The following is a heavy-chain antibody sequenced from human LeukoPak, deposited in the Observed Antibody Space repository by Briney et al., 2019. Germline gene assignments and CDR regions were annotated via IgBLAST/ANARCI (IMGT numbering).Heavy chain of an antibody. Sequence: ASETLSLTCAVSGGSISSGGYSWSWIRQPPGKGLEWIGYIYHSGSTYYNPSLKSRVTISVDRSKNQFSLKLSSVTAADTAVYYCARALYRGYSYGYVGGDWLDPWGQGTLVTVSS. CDR1: GGSISSGGYS. V-gene: IGHV4-30-2*01. D-gene: IGHD5-18*01. CDR2: IYHSGST. J-gene: IGHJ5*02. CDR3: ARALYRGYSYGYVGGDWLDP.